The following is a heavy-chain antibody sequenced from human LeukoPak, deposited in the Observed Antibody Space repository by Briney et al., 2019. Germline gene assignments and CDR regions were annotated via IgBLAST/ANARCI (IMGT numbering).Heavy chain of an antibody. V-gene: IGHV4-30-4*01. Sequence: SETLSLTCSVSGGSISSGEKYWSWIRQPLGKGLEWIGYIYHSGSTYYNPSLKSRVTISVDRSKNQFSLKLTSVTAADTAIYYCARRFDSWGQGALVTVSS. CDR3: ARRFDS. CDR2: IYHSGST. J-gene: IGHJ4*02. CDR1: GGSISSGEKY.